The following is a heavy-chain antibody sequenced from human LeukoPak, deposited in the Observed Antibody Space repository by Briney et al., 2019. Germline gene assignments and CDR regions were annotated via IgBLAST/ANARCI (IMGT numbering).Heavy chain of an antibody. Sequence: SETLSLTCTVSGASISSHYWSWIRQPPGKGLEWIGYIYHSGSTNYNPSLKSRVTISVDTSKNQYSLNLSSVTAADTAVYYRARQWEHDYYFDYWGQGTLVTVSS. CDR3: ARQWEHDYYFDY. J-gene: IGHJ4*02. D-gene: IGHD1-26*01. CDR2: IYHSGST. V-gene: IGHV4-59*08. CDR1: GASISSHY.